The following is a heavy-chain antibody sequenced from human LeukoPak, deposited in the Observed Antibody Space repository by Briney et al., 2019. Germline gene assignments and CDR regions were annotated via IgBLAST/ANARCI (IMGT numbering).Heavy chain of an antibody. CDR3: ARVYELLFDY. V-gene: IGHV3-53*01. D-gene: IGHD2-21*02. CDR1: GFTVSSNY. J-gene: IGHJ4*02. CDR2: IYSGGKT. Sequence: GGSLRLSCAASGFTVSSNYMSWVRQAPGKGLEWVSVIYSGGKTYYADSVKGRFTISRDNSRNTLYLQVNSLRAEDTAVYYCARVYELLFDYWGQGTLVTVSS.